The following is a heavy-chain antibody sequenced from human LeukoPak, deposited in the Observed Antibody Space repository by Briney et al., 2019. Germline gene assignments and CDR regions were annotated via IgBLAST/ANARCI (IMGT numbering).Heavy chain of an antibody. CDR3: AHSWVLGALPNWFDP. CDR2: IYWNDDK. Sequence: SGPTLVEPTQTLTLTCTFSGFSLSTSGVGVGWIRQPPGKALEWLALIYWNDDKRYSPSLKSRLTITKDTSKNQVVLTMTNMDPVDTATYYCAHSWVLGALPNWFDPWGQGTLVTVSS. D-gene: IGHD1-26*01. V-gene: IGHV2-5*01. CDR1: GFSLSTSGVG. J-gene: IGHJ5*02.